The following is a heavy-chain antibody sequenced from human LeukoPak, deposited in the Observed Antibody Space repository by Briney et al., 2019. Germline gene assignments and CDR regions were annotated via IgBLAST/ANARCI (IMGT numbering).Heavy chain of an antibody. CDR2: IIPVFGTP. Sequence: SVKVSCKASGGTFNTYAFNWVRQAPGQGLEWMGRIIPVFGTPHYAQKYQGRLTITTDEFASTVYMELSSLGSQDTAIYYCARIEGDYGVFVFWGQGTLVTVSS. CDR3: ARIEGDYGVFVF. V-gene: IGHV1-69*05. CDR1: GGTFNTYA. D-gene: IGHD4-17*01. J-gene: IGHJ4*02.